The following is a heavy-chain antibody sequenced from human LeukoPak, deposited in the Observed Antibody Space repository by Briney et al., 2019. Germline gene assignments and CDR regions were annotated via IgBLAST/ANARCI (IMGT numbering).Heavy chain of an antibody. CDR2: IYYSGST. CDR3: ARDSSGWYAERYVDY. Sequence: PSETLSLTCTVSGGSISSSSYYWGWIRQPPGKGLEWIGSIYYSGSTYYNPSLKSRVTISVDTSKNQFSLKLSSVTAADTAVYYCARDSSGWYAERYVDYWGQGTLVTVSS. J-gene: IGHJ4*02. V-gene: IGHV4-39*02. CDR1: GGSISSSSYY. D-gene: IGHD6-19*01.